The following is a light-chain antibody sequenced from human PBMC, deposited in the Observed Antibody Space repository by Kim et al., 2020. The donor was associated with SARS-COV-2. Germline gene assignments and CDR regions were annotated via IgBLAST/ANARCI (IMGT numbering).Light chain of an antibody. Sequence: PGQTASITCSGYKVGDKYVCWYQQKPGQSLVVVIYHDNQRPSGIPARFSGSNSGNTATLTISGTQAMDEADYYCQAWDSSTHNYVFGAGTKVTVL. CDR2: HDN. J-gene: IGLJ1*01. CDR3: QAWDSSTHNYV. CDR1: KVGDKY. V-gene: IGLV3-1*01.